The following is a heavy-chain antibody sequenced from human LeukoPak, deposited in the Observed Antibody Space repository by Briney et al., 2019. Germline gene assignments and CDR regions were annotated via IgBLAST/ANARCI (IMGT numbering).Heavy chain of an antibody. V-gene: IGHV4-39*07. CDR3: ARSGYSCGYYYYYYMDV. J-gene: IGHJ6*03. CDR2: IYYSGST. Sequence: PSETLSLTCTVSGGSISSSSYYWGWIRQPPGKGLEWIGSIYYSGSTYYNPSLKSRVTISVDTSKNQFSLKLSSVTAADTAVYYCARSGYSCGYYYYYYMDVWGKGTTVTVSS. D-gene: IGHD5-18*01. CDR1: GGSISSSSYY.